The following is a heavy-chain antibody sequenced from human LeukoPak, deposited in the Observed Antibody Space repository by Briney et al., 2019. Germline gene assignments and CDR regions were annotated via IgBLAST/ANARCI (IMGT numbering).Heavy chain of an antibody. CDR1: GYKFTSYG. CDR3: ARVKQWLVRVYYYYGMDV. V-gene: IGHV1-18*01. Sequence: GESLKISCKGSGYKFTSYGISWVRQALGQGLEGRGWISAYNGNTNYAQKLQGRVTMTTDTSTSTAYMELRSLRSDDTAVYYCARVKQWLVRVYYYYGMDVWGQGTTVTVSS. D-gene: IGHD6-19*01. CDR2: ISAYNGNT. J-gene: IGHJ6*02.